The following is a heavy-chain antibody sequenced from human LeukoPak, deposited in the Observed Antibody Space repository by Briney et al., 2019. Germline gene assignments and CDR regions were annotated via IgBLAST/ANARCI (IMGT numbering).Heavy chain of an antibody. D-gene: IGHD2-15*01. CDR3: AKDSLNVVVVAASPFDY. V-gene: IGHV3-74*01. J-gene: IGHJ4*02. Sequence: GGSLRLSCAASGFTFSSYWMHWVRQAPGKGLVWVSRINSDGSSTSYADSVKGRFTISRDNSKNTLYLQMNSLRAEDTAVYYCAKDSLNVVVVAASPFDYWGQGTLVTVSS. CDR1: GFTFSSYW. CDR2: INSDGSST.